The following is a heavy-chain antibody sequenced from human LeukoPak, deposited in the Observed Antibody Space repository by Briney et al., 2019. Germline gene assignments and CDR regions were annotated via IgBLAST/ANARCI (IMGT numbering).Heavy chain of an antibody. Sequence: GGSLRLSCAASGFTFSSYSMNWVRQAPGKGLEWVSSISSSSSHIYYADSVKGRFTISRDNAKNSLYLQMNSLRAEDTAVYYCASSVAGLAEYFQHWGQGTLVTVSS. D-gene: IGHD6-19*01. CDR2: ISSSSSHI. CDR1: GFTFSSYS. CDR3: ASSVAGLAEYFQH. V-gene: IGHV3-21*01. J-gene: IGHJ1*01.